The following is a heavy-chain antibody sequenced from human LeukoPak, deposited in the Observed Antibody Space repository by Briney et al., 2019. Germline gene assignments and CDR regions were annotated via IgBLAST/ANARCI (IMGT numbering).Heavy chain of an antibody. CDR3: VTEPGYCTGGRCYGGWFDP. V-gene: IGHV4-34*01. CDR2: INHSGNT. D-gene: IGHD2-15*01. Sequence: SETLSLTCAVYGGSFSGYYWSWIRQAPGKGLEWIGEINHSGNTNYNPSLKSRVTISLDTSKNQFSLKLNSVTAADTAVYYCVTEPGYCTGGRCYGGWFDPWGQGTLVTVSS. J-gene: IGHJ5*02. CDR1: GGSFSGYY.